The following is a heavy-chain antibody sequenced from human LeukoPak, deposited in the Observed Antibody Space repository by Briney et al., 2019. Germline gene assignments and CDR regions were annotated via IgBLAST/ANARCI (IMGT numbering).Heavy chain of an antibody. CDR2: IASDGSST. CDR3: ARGRPHGNDY. CDR1: RFTFSSYW. J-gene: IGHJ4*02. D-gene: IGHD4-23*01. V-gene: IGHV3-74*01. Sequence: GGSLRLSCAASRFTFSSYWMNWVRQAPGKGLVWVSRIASDGSSTTYADSVKGRFSISRDNAKNTLYLQMNSLRVEDTAVYYCARGRPHGNDYWGQGTLVTVSS.